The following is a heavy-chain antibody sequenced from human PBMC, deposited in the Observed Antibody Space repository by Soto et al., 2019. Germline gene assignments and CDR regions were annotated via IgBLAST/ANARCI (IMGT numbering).Heavy chain of an antibody. CDR2: ISAYNGNT. D-gene: IGHD3-3*01. CDR3: ARNKEITIFGVVTNKGAFDI. Sequence: ASVKVSCKASGYTFTSYGISWVRQAPGQGLEWMGWISAYNGNTNYAQKLQGRVTITADESTSTAYMELSSLRSEDTAVYYCARNKEITIFGVVTNKGAFDIWGQGTMVTVSS. CDR1: GYTFTSYG. J-gene: IGHJ3*02. V-gene: IGHV1-18*01.